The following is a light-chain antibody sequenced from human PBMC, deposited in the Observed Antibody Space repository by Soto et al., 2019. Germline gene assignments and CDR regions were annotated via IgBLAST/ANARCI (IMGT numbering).Light chain of an antibody. CDR1: QNIFTY. V-gene: IGKV1-39*01. CDR2: GAS. CDR3: QQSYKTLMYA. Sequence: DIQMTQSPSSLSASVGDRVTITCRASQNIFTYLNWYQQKPGKAPKVLIYGASSLQSGVPSRFSGSGSGTDFTLTISSLQPEDIATYYCQQSYKTLMYAFGQGTKLEIK. J-gene: IGKJ2*01.